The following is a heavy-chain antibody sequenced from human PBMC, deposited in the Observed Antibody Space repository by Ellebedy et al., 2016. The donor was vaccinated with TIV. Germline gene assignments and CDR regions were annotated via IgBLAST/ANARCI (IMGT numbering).Heavy chain of an antibody. CDR1: GFSFSTYA. CDR3: ARPHNSYGYLYFLDL. D-gene: IGHD5-18*01. J-gene: IGHJ4*02. V-gene: IGHV3-30*04. Sequence: GGSLRLSCVASGFSFSTYAMHWVRQIPGKGLEWVAVKSFAQSDEYYADSLKGRFTISRDNAKNTLYLHMNSLRSEDTALYYCARPHNSYGYLYFLDLWGQGTLVTVSS. CDR2: KSFAQSDE.